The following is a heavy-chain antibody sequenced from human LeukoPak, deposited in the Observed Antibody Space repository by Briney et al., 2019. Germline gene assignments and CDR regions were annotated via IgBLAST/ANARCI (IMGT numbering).Heavy chain of an antibody. Sequence: GASVKVSCKASGYTFTGYYMHWVRQASGKGLEWVGRIRSKANSYATAYAASVKGRFTISRDDSKNTAYLQMNSLKTEDTAVYYCTGHYGSGSYYNVVVDYWGQGTLVTVSS. D-gene: IGHD3-10*01. V-gene: IGHV3-73*01. J-gene: IGHJ4*02. CDR2: IRSKANSYAT. CDR1: GYTFTGYY. CDR3: TGHYGSGSYYNVVVDY.